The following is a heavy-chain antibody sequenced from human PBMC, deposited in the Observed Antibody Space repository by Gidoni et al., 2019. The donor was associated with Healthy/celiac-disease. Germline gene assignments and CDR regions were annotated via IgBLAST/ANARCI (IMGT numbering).Heavy chain of an antibody. CDR1: GFTFSSYA. J-gene: IGHJ4*02. CDR2: MSDSDGST. Sequence: EVQLLESGRGLVPPGGSLGLFCAASGFTFSSYAMSRVRQAPGKGLEWVSAMSDSDGSTYNADSMKGRFTISRNNSKNTLYQQMNSLRAEDTAVYYCAKYTGYDYVWGSYREYYFDYWGQGTLVTVSS. V-gene: IGHV3-23*01. CDR3: AKYTGYDYVWGSYREYYFDY. D-gene: IGHD3-16*02.